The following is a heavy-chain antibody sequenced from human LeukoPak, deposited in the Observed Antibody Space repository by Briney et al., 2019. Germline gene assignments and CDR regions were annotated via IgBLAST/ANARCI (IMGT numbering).Heavy chain of an antibody. CDR3: ARGRIVGGSGSYYNVYYYYYYYMDV. V-gene: IGHV4-38-2*02. CDR1: GYSISSGYY. CDR2: IYHSGST. J-gene: IGHJ6*03. Sequence: PSETLSLTCTVSGYSISSGYYWGWIRQPPGKGLEWIGSIYHSGSTYYNPSLKSRVTISVGTSKNQFSLKLSSVTAADTAVYYCARGRIVGGSGSYYNVYYYYYYYMDVWSKGTTVTVSS. D-gene: IGHD3-10*01.